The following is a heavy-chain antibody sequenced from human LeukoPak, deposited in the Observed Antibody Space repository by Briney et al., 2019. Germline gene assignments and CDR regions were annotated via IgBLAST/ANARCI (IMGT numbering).Heavy chain of an antibody. CDR3: AGDKTTGGWYEFDY. D-gene: IGHD6-19*01. CDR2: INSGGST. J-gene: IGHJ4*02. CDR1: GFTFSTYA. V-gene: IGHV3-23*01. Sequence: PGGSLRLSCAASGFTFSTYAMTWVRQAPGKGLEWVSTINSGGSTYYADSVKGRFTISRDTSKNTVSLQMNSLRAEDTAVYYCAGDKTTGGWYEFDYWGQGTLVTVSS.